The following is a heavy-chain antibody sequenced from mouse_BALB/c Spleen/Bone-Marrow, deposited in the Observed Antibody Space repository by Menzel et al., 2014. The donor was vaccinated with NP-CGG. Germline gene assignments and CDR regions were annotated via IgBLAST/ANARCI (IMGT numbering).Heavy chain of an antibody. V-gene: IGHV1-69*02. Sequence: QVQLKESGAELVRPGASVKLSCRASGYTFTSYWINWVKQRPGQGLEWIGNIYPSDSYTNYNQRFKDKATLTVDKSSSTAYMQPSSPTSEDSAVYYCTRYGNSHYYAMDYWGQGTSVTVSS. CDR2: IYPSDSYT. CDR1: GYTFTSYW. J-gene: IGHJ4*01. D-gene: IGHD1-1*01. CDR3: TRYGNSHYYAMDY.